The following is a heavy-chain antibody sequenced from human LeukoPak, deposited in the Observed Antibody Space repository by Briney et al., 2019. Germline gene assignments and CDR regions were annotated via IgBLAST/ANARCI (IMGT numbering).Heavy chain of an antibody. J-gene: IGHJ4*02. CDR3: AKDSDYYGSRGMADY. D-gene: IGHD3-10*01. CDR2: ISGSCGST. V-gene: IGHV3-23*01. CDR1: GGTVSSDA. Sequence: PGGALRLSCAASGGTVSSDAMSWVRQAPGKGLEGVSAISGSCGSTYYADSVKGRFTISRDNSKNTLYLQMNSLRAEDTAVYYCAKDSDYYGSRGMADYWGQGTLVTVSS.